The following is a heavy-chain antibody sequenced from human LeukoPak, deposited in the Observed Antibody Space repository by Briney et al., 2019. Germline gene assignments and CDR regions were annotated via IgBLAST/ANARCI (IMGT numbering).Heavy chain of an antibody. V-gene: IGHV3-7*03. CDR3: ARDQGSGSRAFDI. CDR2: IKQDGSEK. CDR1: GFTFSSHW. J-gene: IGHJ3*02. Sequence: GGSLRLSCAASGFTFSSHWMNWVCQAPGKGLEWVAKIKQDGSEKYSVDSVKGRFTISRDNAKNSLYLQINSLRAEDTAVYYCARDQGSGSRAFDIWGQGTMVTVSS. D-gene: IGHD3-10*01.